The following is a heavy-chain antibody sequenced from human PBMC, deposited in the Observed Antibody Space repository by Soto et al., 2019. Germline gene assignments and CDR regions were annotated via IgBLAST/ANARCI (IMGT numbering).Heavy chain of an antibody. CDR1: GGSINSGAYH. V-gene: IGHV4-31*03. CDR3: ARMSATGTRCCHP. J-gene: IGHJ5*02. D-gene: IGHD1-1*01. CDR2: IPYRGTT. Sequence: QVQLQESGPRLVKPSQDLSLTCTVSGGSINSGAYHWSWVRQHPGTALEWMGAIPYRGTTYSNPTLQCRMTMSVAPSTPPLSLTLSSVPAAATALYYCARMSATGTRCCHPWGPGTLVTVSS.